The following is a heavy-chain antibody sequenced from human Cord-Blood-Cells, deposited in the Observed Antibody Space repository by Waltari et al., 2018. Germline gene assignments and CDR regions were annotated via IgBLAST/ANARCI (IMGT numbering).Heavy chain of an antibody. V-gene: IGHV4-39*01. CDR2: IYYSGGT. CDR3: ARSHRYGSGYY. Sequence: QLQLQESGPGLVKPSETLSLTCTVSGGSISSSSYYWGWIHQPPGKGLEWIGSIYYSGGTYYNPSLKSRVTISVDTTKNQFSLKLSSVTAADTAGYYCARSHRYGSGYYWGQGTLVTVSS. J-gene: IGHJ4*02. CDR1: GGSISSSSYY. D-gene: IGHD3-10*01.